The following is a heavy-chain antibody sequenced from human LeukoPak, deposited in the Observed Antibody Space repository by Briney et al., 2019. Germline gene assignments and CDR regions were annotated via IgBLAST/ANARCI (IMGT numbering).Heavy chain of an antibody. J-gene: IGHJ4*02. CDR3: AREAFIVGGSFDY. CDR1: GFTFSSYS. CDR2: ISSSSRYI. D-gene: IGHD1-26*01. Sequence: PGGSLRLSCAASGFTFSSYSMKWVRQAPGKGLEWVSSISSSSRYIYYADSVKGRFTISRDSAKNSLHLQMNSLRAEDTAVYYCAREAFIVGGSFDYWGQGTLVTVSS. V-gene: IGHV3-21*01.